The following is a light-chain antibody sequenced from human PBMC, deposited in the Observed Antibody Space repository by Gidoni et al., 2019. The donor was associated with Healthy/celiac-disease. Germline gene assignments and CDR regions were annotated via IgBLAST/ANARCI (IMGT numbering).Light chain of an antibody. CDR1: QSVLYSSNNKNY. Sequence: DIVMTQSPDSMAVSLSEWATINCKSSQSVLYSSNNKNYLAWYQQQPGQHPKLLIYWASTRESRVPDRLCGGGACTEVTLPIISLQAEDVAVYYCRQYYGTPPNTFGQGTKLEIK. CDR3: RQYYGTPPNT. CDR2: WAS. V-gene: IGKV4-1*01. J-gene: IGKJ2*01.